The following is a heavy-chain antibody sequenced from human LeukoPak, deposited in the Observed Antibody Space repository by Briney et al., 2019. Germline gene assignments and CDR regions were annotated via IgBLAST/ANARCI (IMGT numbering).Heavy chain of an antibody. CDR1: GGSVSSYY. D-gene: IGHD6-25*01. J-gene: IGHJ3*02. Sequence: SETLSLTCTVSGGSVSSYYWSWIRQPPGKGLECIGYIYNSGSTNYNPSLKSRVSISVDTSKNQFSLKLSSVTAADTAVYYCARSAIDAFDIWGQGTMVTVSS. CDR2: IYNSGST. V-gene: IGHV4-59*08. CDR3: ARSAIDAFDI.